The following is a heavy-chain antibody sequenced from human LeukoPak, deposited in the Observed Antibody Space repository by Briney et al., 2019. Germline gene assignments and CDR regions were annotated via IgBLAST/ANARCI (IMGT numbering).Heavy chain of an antibody. Sequence: SETLSLTCTVSGGSISSSSHYWGWVRQPPGKGLEWIGSIYYSGTTYYNPSLKSRVTISVDTSKNQFSLRLSSVTAADTAVYYCATTTIRLGFWGQGTLVTVSS. CDR3: ATTTIRLGF. V-gene: IGHV4-39*07. CDR1: GGSISSSSHY. J-gene: IGHJ4*02. D-gene: IGHD1-26*01. CDR2: IYYSGTT.